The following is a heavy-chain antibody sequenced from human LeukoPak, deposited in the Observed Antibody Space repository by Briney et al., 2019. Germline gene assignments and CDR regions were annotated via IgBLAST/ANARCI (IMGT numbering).Heavy chain of an antibody. CDR1: GFTFSDYY. CDR3: ARDIDGLFGLLGELSFDY. Sequence: GGSLRLSCAASGFTFSDYYMSWIRQAPGKGLEWVSYISSSGSTIYYADSVEGRFTISRDNAKNSLYLQMNSLRAEDTAVYYCARDIDGLFGLLGELSFDYWGQGTLVTVSS. V-gene: IGHV3-11*04. CDR2: ISSSGSTI. D-gene: IGHD3-10*01. J-gene: IGHJ4*02.